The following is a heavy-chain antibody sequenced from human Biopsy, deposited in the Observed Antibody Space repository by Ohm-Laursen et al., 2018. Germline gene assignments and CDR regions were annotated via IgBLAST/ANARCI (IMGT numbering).Heavy chain of an antibody. Sequence: SLRLSCTASGFKFDEFAMHWVRQPPGKGLEWVSGIRRNSAIIDYADSVRGRFTISRDNARRFLFLQMNNLKSEDTAFYYCARDRGGARYGMDVWGRGTTVTVSS. D-gene: IGHD1-26*01. CDR1: GFKFDEFA. CDR2: IRRNSAII. J-gene: IGHJ6*02. V-gene: IGHV3-9*01. CDR3: ARDRGGARYGMDV.